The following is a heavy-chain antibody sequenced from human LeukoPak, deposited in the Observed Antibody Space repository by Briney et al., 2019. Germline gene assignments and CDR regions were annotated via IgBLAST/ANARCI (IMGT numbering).Heavy chain of an antibody. CDR3: ASRPSGSYANWFDP. D-gene: IGHD3-10*01. Sequence: SETLSLTCTVSGGSISSYYWSWIRQPPGKGLEWIGYIYYSGSTNYNPSLKSRVTISVDTSKNQFSLRLSSVTAADTAVYYCASRPSGSYANWFDPWGQGTLVTVSS. V-gene: IGHV4-59*01. J-gene: IGHJ5*02. CDR1: GGSISSYY. CDR2: IYYSGST.